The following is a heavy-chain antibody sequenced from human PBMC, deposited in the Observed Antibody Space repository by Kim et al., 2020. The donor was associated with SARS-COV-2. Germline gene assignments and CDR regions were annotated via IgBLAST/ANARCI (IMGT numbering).Heavy chain of an antibody. V-gene: IGHV4-34*01. D-gene: IGHD5-12*01. CDR2: INHSGST. J-gene: IGHJ4*02. CDR3: ARGGPGLRVGFSFRRGRGCYDY. Sequence: SETLSLTCAVYGGSFSGYYWSWIRQPPGKGLEWIGEINHSGSTNYNPSLKSRVTISVDTSKNQFSLKLSSVTAADTAVYYCARGGPGLRVGFSFRRGRGCYDYWGQGTLVTVSS. CDR1: GGSFSGYY.